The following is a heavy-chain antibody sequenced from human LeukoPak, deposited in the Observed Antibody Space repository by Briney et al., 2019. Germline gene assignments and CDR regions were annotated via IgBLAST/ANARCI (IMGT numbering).Heavy chain of an antibody. CDR1: GFTFGSYA. CDR2: ISGSGGST. J-gene: IGHJ4*02. V-gene: IGHV3-23*01. Sequence: GGSLRLSCAASGFTFGSYAMGWVRQAPGKGLEWVSAISGSGGSTYYADSVKGRFTISRDNSKNTLYLQMNSLRAEDTAVYYCAKAPTGYSSGWYLAFDYWGQGTLVTVSS. D-gene: IGHD6-19*01. CDR3: AKAPTGYSSGWYLAFDY.